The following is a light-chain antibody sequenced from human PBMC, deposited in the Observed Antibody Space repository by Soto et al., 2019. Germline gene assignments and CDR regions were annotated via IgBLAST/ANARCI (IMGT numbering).Light chain of an antibody. CDR2: DVS. CDR3: SSYTSRVTLG. CDR1: SSDVGGYNY. Sequence: QSALTRAASVSGSPGQSITISCTGTSSDVGGYNYVSWYQQHPGKAPKLMIYDVSNRPSGVSNRFSGSKSGNTASLTISGLQAEDEADYYCSSYTSRVTLGFGGGTKVTVL. J-gene: IGLJ3*02. V-gene: IGLV2-14*03.